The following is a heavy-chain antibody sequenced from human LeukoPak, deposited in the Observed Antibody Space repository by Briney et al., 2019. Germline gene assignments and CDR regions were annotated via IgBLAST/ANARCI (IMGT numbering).Heavy chain of an antibody. J-gene: IGHJ5*02. V-gene: IGHV1-2*02. Sequence: ASVKVSCKASGYTFTGYYMHWVRQAPGRGLEWIGWIHPNSGDTNYAQNFQGRVTMTRDTSISTAYMELSRLRSDDTAVYYCARPTEYYSSRGWFDPWGQGTLVTVSS. D-gene: IGHD6-13*01. CDR3: ARPTEYYSSRGWFDP. CDR1: GYTFTGYY. CDR2: IHPNSGDT.